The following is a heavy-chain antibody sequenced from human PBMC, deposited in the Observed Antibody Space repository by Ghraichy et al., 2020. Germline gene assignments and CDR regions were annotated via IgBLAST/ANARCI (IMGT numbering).Heavy chain of an antibody. CDR1: GFIFSSYW. CDR3: ARDLGSGWYFDY. CDR2: IKKDGSEK. J-gene: IGHJ4*02. D-gene: IGHD6-19*01. Sequence: GGSLRLSCAASGFIFSSYWMSWVRQAPGKGLEWVANIKKDGSEKYYVDSVKGRFTISRDNAKNLLYLQMNSLRAEDTAVYYCARDLGSGWYFDYWGQGTLVTVSS. V-gene: IGHV3-7*01.